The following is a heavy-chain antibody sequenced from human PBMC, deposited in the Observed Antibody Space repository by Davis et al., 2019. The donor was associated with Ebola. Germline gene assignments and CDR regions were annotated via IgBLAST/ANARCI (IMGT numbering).Heavy chain of an antibody. J-gene: IGHJ4*02. Sequence: FTLSRDNAKNTLYLQMNSLRAEDTAVYYCARDAYYYDSSGYTVHFDYWGQGTLVTVSS. D-gene: IGHD3-22*01. V-gene: IGHV3-21*01. CDR3: ARDAYYYDSSGYTVHFDY.